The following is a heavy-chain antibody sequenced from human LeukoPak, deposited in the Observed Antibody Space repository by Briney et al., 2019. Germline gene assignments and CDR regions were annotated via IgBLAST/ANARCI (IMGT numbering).Heavy chain of an antibody. D-gene: IGHD6-13*01. V-gene: IGHV3-9*01. CDR1: GFTFDDYA. CDR2: ISWNSGSI. CDR3: ASVQQLVPRY. J-gene: IGHJ4*02. Sequence: GRSLRLSCAASGFTFDDYAMHWVRQAPGKGLEWVSGISWNSGSIGYADSVKGRFTISRDNAKNSLYLQMNSLRAEDTAVYYCASVQQLVPRYWGQGTLVTVSS.